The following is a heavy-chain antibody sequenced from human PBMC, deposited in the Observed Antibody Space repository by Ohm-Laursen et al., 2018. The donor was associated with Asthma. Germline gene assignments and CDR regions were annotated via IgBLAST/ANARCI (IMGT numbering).Heavy chain of an antibody. CDR2: ISGSGGST. Sequence: RLSCAASGFTFSSYAMSWVRQAPGKGLEWVSAISGSGGSTYYADSVKGRFTISRDNSKNTLYLQMHSLRGVDTAVYYCAKEVSGWGTFDYWGQGTLVTVSS. CDR3: AKEVSGWGTFDY. V-gene: IGHV3-23*01. CDR1: GFTFSSYA. D-gene: IGHD6-19*01. J-gene: IGHJ4*02.